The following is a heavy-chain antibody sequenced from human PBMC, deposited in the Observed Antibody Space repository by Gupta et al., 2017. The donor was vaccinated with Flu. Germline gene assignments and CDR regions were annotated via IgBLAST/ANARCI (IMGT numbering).Heavy chain of an antibody. J-gene: IGHJ4*02. D-gene: IGHD6-19*01. CDR3: ARRGSGWYSYYFDY. Sequence: EVQLVESGGGLVQPGGSLRLSCAASGFTFSSYEMNWVRQAPGKGLEWVSYISSSGSTIYYADSVKGRFTISRDNAKNSLYLQMNSLRAEDTAVYYCARRGSGWYSYYFDYWGQGTLVTVAS. CDR1: GFTFSSYE. V-gene: IGHV3-48*03. CDR2: ISSSGSTI.